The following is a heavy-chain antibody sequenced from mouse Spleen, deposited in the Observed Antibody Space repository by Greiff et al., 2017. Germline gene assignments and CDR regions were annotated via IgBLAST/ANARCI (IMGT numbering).Heavy chain of an antibody. Sequence: VQLQQPGAELVMPGASVKLSCKASGYTFTSYWMHWVKQRPGQGLEWIGEIDPSDSYTNYNQKFKGKATLTVDKSSSTAYMQLSSLTSEDSAVYYCAARGGNYDAMDYWGQGTSVTVSS. V-gene: IGHV1-69*01. CDR3: AARGGNYDAMDY. D-gene: IGHD2-1*01. J-gene: IGHJ4*01. CDR2: IDPSDSYT. CDR1: GYTFTSYW.